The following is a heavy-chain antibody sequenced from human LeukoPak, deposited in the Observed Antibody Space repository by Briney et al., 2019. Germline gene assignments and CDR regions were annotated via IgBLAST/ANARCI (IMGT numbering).Heavy chain of an antibody. D-gene: IGHD2-15*01. CDR2: ISGSGGST. V-gene: IGHV3-23*01. CDR3: ASKDIVVVVAATRSLDY. Sequence: LTGGSLRLSCAASGFTFSSYAMSWVRQAPGKGLEWVSAISGSGGSTYYADSVKGRFTISRDNPKNTLYLQMNSLRAEDTAVYYCASKDIVVVVAATRSLDYWGQGTLVTVSS. J-gene: IGHJ4*02. CDR1: GFTFSSYA.